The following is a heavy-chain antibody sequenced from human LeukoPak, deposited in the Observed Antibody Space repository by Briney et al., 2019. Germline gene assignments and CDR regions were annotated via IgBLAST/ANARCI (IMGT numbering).Heavy chain of an antibody. V-gene: IGHV3-30*04. Sequence: GGSLRLSCAASGFTFSTSTIHWVRQAPGKGLEWVAIISYDGANKYYADSVKGRFTISRDNSKNTLYLQMNSLRAEDTAGTNKCYADSVKGRFTISGDNSKNTLYLQMNSLRAEDTAVYYCARGGQTGTGDLWGQGTLVTVSS. CDR1: GFTFSTST. J-gene: IGHJ5*02. CDR2: ISYDGANK. D-gene: IGHD3-10*01. CDR3: CYADSVKGRFTISGDNSKNTLYLQMNSLRAEDTAVYYCARGGQTGTGDL.